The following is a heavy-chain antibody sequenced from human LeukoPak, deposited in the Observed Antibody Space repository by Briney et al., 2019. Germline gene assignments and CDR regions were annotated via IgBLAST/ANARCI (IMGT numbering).Heavy chain of an antibody. V-gene: IGHV3-7*01. CDR2: IKQDGSEK. Sequence: VQPGGSLRLSCAASGFTFSSYWMSWVRQAPGKGLEWVANIKQDGSEKYYVDSVKGRFTISRDNAKNSLYLQMNSLRAEDTAVYYCAKHPDFSSSSQYFDFWGQGTLVTVSS. J-gene: IGHJ4*02. CDR3: AKHPDFSSSSQYFDF. D-gene: IGHD6-6*01. CDR1: GFTFSSYW.